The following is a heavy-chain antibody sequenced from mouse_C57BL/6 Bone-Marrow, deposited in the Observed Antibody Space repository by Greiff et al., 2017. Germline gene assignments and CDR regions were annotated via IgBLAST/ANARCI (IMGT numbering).Heavy chain of an antibody. Sequence: VQLQQSGAELVRPGASVKLSCTASGFNFKDDYMHWVKQRPEQGLEWIGWIDPENGDTEYASKFQGKATITVDTSSNAAYLQISSLASEDSAVYYCTRIAYWGQGTLVTVSA. V-gene: IGHV14-4*01. J-gene: IGHJ3*01. CDR1: GFNFKDDY. CDR2: IDPENGDT. CDR3: TRIAY.